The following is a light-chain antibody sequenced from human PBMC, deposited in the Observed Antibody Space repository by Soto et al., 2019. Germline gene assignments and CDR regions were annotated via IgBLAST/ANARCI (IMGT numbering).Light chain of an antibody. Sequence: EIVLTQSPCTLSLSPGERATLSCRASQSVSSNYLAWYQQKPGQAPRLLIYGASSRATGIPDRFSGSGSGTDFTLTISRLEPEDFAVYYCQQYISSPRTFGQGTKVDIK. V-gene: IGKV3-20*01. J-gene: IGKJ1*01. CDR2: GAS. CDR3: QQYISSPRT. CDR1: QSVSSNY.